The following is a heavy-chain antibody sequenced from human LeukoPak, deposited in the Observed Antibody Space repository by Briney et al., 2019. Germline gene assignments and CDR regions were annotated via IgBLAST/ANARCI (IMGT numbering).Heavy chain of an antibody. Sequence: GGSLRLSCAVSGFTFSSYGMHWVRQAPGKGLVWVAFIRYDGSIKYYADSVKGRFTISRDNSKNTLYLQMNSLRAEDTAVYYCGRGDYWAPLFPDVRGKGTTVTISS. J-gene: IGHJ6*04. D-gene: IGHD4-17*01. CDR1: GFTFSSYG. CDR3: GRGDYWAPLFPDV. V-gene: IGHV3-30*02. CDR2: IRYDGSIK.